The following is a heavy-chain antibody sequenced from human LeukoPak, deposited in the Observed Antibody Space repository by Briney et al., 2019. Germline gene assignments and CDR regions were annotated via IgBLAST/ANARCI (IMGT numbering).Heavy chain of an antibody. J-gene: IGHJ4*02. V-gene: IGHV1-18*01. D-gene: IGHD3-10*01. CDR2: MNPNSGNT. Sequence: ASVKVSCKASGYTFTSYDINWVRQATGQGLEWMGWMNPNSGNTNYAQKLQGRVTMTTDTSTSTAYMELRSLRSDDTAVYYCARVGPITMVRGVEYWGQGTLVTVSS. CDR3: ARVGPITMVRGVEY. CDR1: GYTFTSYD.